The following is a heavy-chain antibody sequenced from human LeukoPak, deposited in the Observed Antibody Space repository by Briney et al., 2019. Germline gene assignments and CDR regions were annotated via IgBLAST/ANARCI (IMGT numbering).Heavy chain of an antibody. V-gene: IGHV4-34*01. J-gene: IGHJ6*03. CDR2: INHSGST. CDR3: ARRLGRKFGERFYYYHYLDV. CDR1: GGSFSGYY. D-gene: IGHD3-10*01. Sequence: SETLSLTCAVYGGSFSGYYWSWIRQPSGKGLEWIGEINHSGSTKYNPSLKNQVTISVDTSKNQFSLKLSSVTAADTAVYYCARRLGRKFGERFYYYHYLDVWGKGTTVTISS.